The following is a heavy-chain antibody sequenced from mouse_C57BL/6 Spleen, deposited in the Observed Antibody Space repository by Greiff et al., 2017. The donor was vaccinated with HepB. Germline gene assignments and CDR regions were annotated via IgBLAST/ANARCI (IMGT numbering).Heavy chain of an antibody. D-gene: IGHD5-1-1*01. J-gene: IGHJ1*03. V-gene: IGHV1-26*01. Sequence: EVQLQQSGPELVKPGASVKISCKASGYTFTDYYMNWVKQSHGKSLEWIGDINPNNGGTSYNQKFKGKATLTVDKSSSTAYMELRSLTSEDSAVYYCARAIPLGYFDVWGTGTTVTVSS. CDR2: INPNNGGT. CDR3: ARAIPLGYFDV. CDR1: GYTFTDYY.